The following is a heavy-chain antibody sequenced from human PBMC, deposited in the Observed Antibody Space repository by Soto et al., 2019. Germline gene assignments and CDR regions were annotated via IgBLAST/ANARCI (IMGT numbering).Heavy chain of an antibody. V-gene: IGHV4-59*08. J-gene: IGHJ4*02. Sequence: QVQLQESGPGLVRPSETLSLTCTVSSDSISSYYWIWIRQSPGKGLEWIGYTDYSGNTNYNPSLKSRVTISGDTSKNQFSLRLSSVTAADTAVYYCARAVGDPLYYLDYWGQGTLVTDSS. CDR1: SDSISSYY. CDR3: ARAVGDPLYYLDY. CDR2: TDYSGNT. D-gene: IGHD6-19*01.